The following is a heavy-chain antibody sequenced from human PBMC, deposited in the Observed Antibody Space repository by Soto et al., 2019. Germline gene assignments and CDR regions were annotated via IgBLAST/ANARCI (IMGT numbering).Heavy chain of an antibody. Sequence: GASVKVSCKASGFTFTSSAVQWVRQARGQRLEWIGWIVVGSGNTNYAQKFQERVTITRDMSTSTAYMELSSLRSEDTAVYYCAVAGYCISTSCYAEDYYYGMDVWG. V-gene: IGHV1-58*01. CDR3: AVAGYCISTSCYAEDYYYGMDV. J-gene: IGHJ6*02. D-gene: IGHD2-2*01. CDR2: IVVGSGNT. CDR1: GFTFTSSA.